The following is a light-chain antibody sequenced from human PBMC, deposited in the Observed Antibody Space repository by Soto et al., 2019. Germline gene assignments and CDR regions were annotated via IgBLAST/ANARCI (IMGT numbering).Light chain of an antibody. CDR1: TGAVTSNHH. CDR2: DTS. Sequence: QAVVTQEPSLTVSPGGTVTLTCGSSTGAVTSNHHPYWFQQKAGQAPRTLIYDTSNKHSWTPARFSGSLLGDKAALTLSGAQPEDEAQYYCLLSYNDARVFVGGTKLTVL. CDR3: LLSYNDARV. J-gene: IGLJ2*01. V-gene: IGLV7-46*01.